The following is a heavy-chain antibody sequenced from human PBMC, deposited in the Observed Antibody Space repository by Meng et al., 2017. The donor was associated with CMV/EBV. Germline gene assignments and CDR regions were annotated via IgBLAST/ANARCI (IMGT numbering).Heavy chain of an antibody. CDR1: GFTLSSYG. CDR3: ANRYSGYEDMWYFDY. J-gene: IGHJ4*02. Sequence: GESLKISCTMSGFTLSSYGMHWVRQAPGKGLEWVAFIRDDGSNTYHADSVKGRFTISRDNSKNTLYLQMNSLRTEDTAVYYCANRYSGYEDMWYFDYWGQGTLVTVSS. CDR2: IRDDGSNT. D-gene: IGHD5-12*01. V-gene: IGHV3-30*02.